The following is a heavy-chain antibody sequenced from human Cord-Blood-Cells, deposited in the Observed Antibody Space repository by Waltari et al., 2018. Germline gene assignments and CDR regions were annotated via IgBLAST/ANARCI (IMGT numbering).Heavy chain of an antibody. CDR1: GGSISSYY. CDR3: ARVDDYGDYYFDY. Sequence: QVQLQESGPGLVTPSETLSITCTVSGGSISSYYWRWIRQPPGKGLEWTGYIYYSGSTNYNPALKSRVTISVDTSKNQFSLKLSSVTAADTAVYYCARVDDYGDYYFDYWGQGTLVTVSS. V-gene: IGHV4-59*01. J-gene: IGHJ4*02. CDR2: IYYSGST. D-gene: IGHD4-17*01.